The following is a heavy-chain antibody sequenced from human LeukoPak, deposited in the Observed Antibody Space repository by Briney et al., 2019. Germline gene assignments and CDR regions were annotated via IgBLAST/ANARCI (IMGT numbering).Heavy chain of an antibody. CDR3: ARDPQWLFDY. J-gene: IGHJ4*02. CDR2: ISAYNGNT. V-gene: IGHV1-18*01. D-gene: IGHD6-19*01. CDR1: GYTLTSYG. Sequence: ASVKVSCKASGYTLTSYGITWVRQAPGQGLEWMGWISAYNGNTNYAQSLQGRVTMTTDTSTSTAYMDLRNLRSDDTAVYYCARDPQWLFDYWGQGTLVTVSP.